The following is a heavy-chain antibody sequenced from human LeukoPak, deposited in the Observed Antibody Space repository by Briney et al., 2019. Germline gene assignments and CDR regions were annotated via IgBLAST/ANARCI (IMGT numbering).Heavy chain of an antibody. CDR2: MNPNSGNT. V-gene: IGHV1-8*01. CDR1: GYTFTSYD. CDR3: AREHDSSGYYLDAFDI. Sequence: GASVKVSCKASGYTFTSYDINWVRQATGQGLEWMGWMNPNSGNTGYAQKFQGRVTMTRNTSISTAYMELSSLRSEDTAVYYCAREHDSSGYYLDAFDIWGQGTMVTVSS. J-gene: IGHJ3*02. D-gene: IGHD3-22*01.